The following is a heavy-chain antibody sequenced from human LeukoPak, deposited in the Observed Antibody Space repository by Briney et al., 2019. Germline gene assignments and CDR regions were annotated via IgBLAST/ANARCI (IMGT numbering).Heavy chain of an antibody. J-gene: IGHJ6*02. CDR3: AKVIGGSSGYGPYYYDMDV. V-gene: IGHV3-9*01. D-gene: IGHD3-22*01. CDR1: GFTFDDYA. CDR2: ISWNSGSI. Sequence: GGSLRRSRAASGFTFDDYAMHWVRQAPGKGLEWVSGISWNSGSIGYADSVKGRFTISRDNAKNSLYLQMNSLRAEDTALYYCAKVIGGSSGYGPYYYDMDVWGQGTTVTVSS.